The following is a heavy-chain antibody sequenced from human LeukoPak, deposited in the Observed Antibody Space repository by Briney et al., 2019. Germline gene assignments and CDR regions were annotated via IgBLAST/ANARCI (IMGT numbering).Heavy chain of an antibody. D-gene: IGHD2-2*01. CDR2: IWYDGSNK. CDR1: GSTFSSYG. CDR3: ARGGCSSTSCYDTDAFDI. Sequence: GRSLRLSCAASGSTFSSYGMHWVRQAPGKGLEWVAVIWYDGSNKYYADSVKGRFTISRDNSKNTLYLQMNSLRAEDTAVYYCARGGCSSTSCYDTDAFDIWGQGTMVTVSS. V-gene: IGHV3-33*08. J-gene: IGHJ3*02.